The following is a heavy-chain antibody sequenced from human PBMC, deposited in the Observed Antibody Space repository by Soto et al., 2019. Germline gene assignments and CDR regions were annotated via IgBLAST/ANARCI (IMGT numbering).Heavy chain of an antibody. CDR3: ARATWSYGDYLGFDY. Sequence: SETLSLTCAVSGGSITGYYWSWIRQPPGKGLEWIGHIYYSGSTNYDPSLKSRVTISVDPSKNQFSLKLSSVTAADTAVYYCARATWSYGDYLGFDYRGQGTVVTVSS. D-gene: IGHD4-17*01. CDR2: IYYSGST. CDR1: GGSITGYY. J-gene: IGHJ4*02. V-gene: IGHV4-59*01.